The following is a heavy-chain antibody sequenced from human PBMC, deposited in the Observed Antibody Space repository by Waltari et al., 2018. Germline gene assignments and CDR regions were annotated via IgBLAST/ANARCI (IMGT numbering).Heavy chain of an antibody. Sequence: QLQLQESGPRQVKPSETLFLTCSVPGVSITSNRPYWGWVRQPPGPGLEWIGTMSYTGATYSSPSLDSRVTVSRDTSKNQLSLKLVSVTAADTAVYYCATYIGASVGTAAFDVWGQGTMVTVSS. CDR1: GVSITSNRPY. CDR2: MSYTGAT. J-gene: IGHJ3*01. D-gene: IGHD5-12*01. V-gene: IGHV4-39*01. CDR3: ATYIGASVGTAAFDV.